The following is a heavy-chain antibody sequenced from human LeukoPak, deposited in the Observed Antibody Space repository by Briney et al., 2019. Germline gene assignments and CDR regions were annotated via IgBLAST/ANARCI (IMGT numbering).Heavy chain of an antibody. Sequence: GRSLRLSCAASGFTFSSYGMHWVRQAPGKGLEWVAVIWYDGSNKYYADSVKGRFTISRDNSKNTLYLQMNSLRAEDTAVYYCAKDKYYGSGIDYWGQGTLVTVSS. V-gene: IGHV3-33*06. J-gene: IGHJ4*02. CDR3: AKDKYYGSGIDY. CDR1: GFTFSSYG. CDR2: IWYDGSNK. D-gene: IGHD3-10*01.